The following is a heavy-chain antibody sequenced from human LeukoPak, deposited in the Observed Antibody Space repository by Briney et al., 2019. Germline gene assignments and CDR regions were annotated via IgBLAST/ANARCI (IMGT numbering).Heavy chain of an antibody. Sequence: SVKVSCKASGGTFSSYAISWVRQAPGQGLEWMGGIIPIFGTANYAQKFQGRVTMTRDTSTSTVYMELSSLRSEDTAVYYCARVLGGKSDAFDIWGQGTMVTVSS. CDR3: ARVLGGKSDAFDI. CDR1: GGTFSSYA. CDR2: IIPIFGTA. V-gene: IGHV1-69*05. J-gene: IGHJ3*02. D-gene: IGHD3-3*02.